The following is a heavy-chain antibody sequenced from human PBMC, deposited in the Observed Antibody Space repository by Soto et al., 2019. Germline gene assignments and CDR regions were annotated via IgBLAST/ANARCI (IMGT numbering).Heavy chain of an antibody. CDR1: GFTFSYYA. J-gene: IGHJ2*01. V-gene: IGHV3-30-3*01. Sequence: QVQLVESGGGVVQPGRSLRLSCAASGFTFSYYAIHWVRQAPGKGLEWVARISYDGNYESYADSVKGRFTISRDNSKNTLAMQMNSLRPEDTAVYYCARAGGGTSAYWYFDIWGRGTLVTVSS. D-gene: IGHD2-15*01. CDR3: ARAGGGTSAYWYFDI. CDR2: ISYDGNYE.